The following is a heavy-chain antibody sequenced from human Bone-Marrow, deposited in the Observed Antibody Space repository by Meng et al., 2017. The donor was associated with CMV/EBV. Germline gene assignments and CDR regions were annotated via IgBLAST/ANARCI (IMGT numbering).Heavy chain of an antibody. V-gene: IGHV4-59*01. D-gene: IGHD5-18*01. CDR2: IYYSGST. CDR1: GGSISSYY. Sequence: SETLSLTCTVSGGSISSYYWSWIRQPPGKGLEWIGYIYYSGSTNYNPSLKSRVTISVDTSKNQFSLKLSSVTAADTAVYYCARGTAMAYGMDVWGQGTTVTVSS. J-gene: IGHJ6*02. CDR3: ARGTAMAYGMDV.